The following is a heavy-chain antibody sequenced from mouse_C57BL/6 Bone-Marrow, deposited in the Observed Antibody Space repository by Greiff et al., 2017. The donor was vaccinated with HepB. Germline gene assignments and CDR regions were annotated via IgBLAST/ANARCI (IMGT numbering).Heavy chain of an antibody. J-gene: IGHJ4*01. CDR1: GFSLTSYG. Sequence: VKLMESGPGLVQPSQSLSITCTVSGFSLTSYGVHWVRQSPGKGLEWLGVIWRGGSTDYNAAFMSRLSITKDNSKSQVFFKMNSLQADDTAIYYCAIYGSSFYAMDYWGQGTSVTVSS. CDR2: IWRGGST. D-gene: IGHD1-1*01. V-gene: IGHV2-5*01. CDR3: AIYGSSFYAMDY.